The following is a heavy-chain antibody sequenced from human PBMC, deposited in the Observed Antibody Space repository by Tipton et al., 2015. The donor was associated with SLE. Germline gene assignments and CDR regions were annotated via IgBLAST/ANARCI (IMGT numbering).Heavy chain of an antibody. J-gene: IGHJ2*01. CDR3: ASGGILWYFDL. CDR2: INHSGST. V-gene: IGHV4-34*01. Sequence: TLSLTCTLYGGSFSGYCWTWIRQPPGKGLEWIGEINHSGSTNYNPSLKSRVTISVDTSRNQFSLKLSSVTAADTAVYYCASGGILWYFDLWGRGTLVTVSS. CDR1: GGSFSGYC. D-gene: IGHD3-10*01.